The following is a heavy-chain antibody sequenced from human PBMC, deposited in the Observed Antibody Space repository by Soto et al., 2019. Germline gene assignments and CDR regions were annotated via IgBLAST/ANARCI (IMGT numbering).Heavy chain of an antibody. Sequence: GGSLRLSCAASGFTFNSYAMNWVRQAPGKGLAWVSAIGTDGNTYYANSVKGRFTISRDNSRTTLYLQMNSLRVEDTALYYCVRKYPGARPFDYWGQGTLVTVSS. V-gene: IGHV3-23*01. CDR1: GFTFNSYA. CDR3: VRKYPGARPFDY. D-gene: IGHD2-2*01. J-gene: IGHJ4*01. CDR2: IGTDGNT.